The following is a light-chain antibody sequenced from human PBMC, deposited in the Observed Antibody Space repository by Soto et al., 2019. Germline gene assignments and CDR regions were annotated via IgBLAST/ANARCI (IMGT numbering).Light chain of an antibody. J-gene: IGKJ5*01. Sequence: EIVMTQSPATLSVFPWEIATLSCRASQNILSNLAWYQQKPGQAPRLLIYGASTRATGIPARFSGSGSGTEFTLTISSLQSEDFEIYYSQQYHNWPITFGQGTRLEIK. CDR1: QNILSN. CDR2: GAS. V-gene: IGKV3-15*01. CDR3: QQYHNWPIT.